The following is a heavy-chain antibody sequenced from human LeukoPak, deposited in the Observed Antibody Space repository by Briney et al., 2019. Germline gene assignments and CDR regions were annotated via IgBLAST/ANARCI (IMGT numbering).Heavy chain of an antibody. CDR1: GFTFSSYA. D-gene: IGHD6-13*01. J-gene: IGHJ5*02. V-gene: IGHV3-23*01. CDR2: ISGSGGST. CDR3: ARELNRAAAGIPEGGWFDP. Sequence: GGSLRLSCAASGFTFSSYAMSWVRQAPGKGLEWVSAISGSGGSTYYADSVKGRFTISRDNSKNTLYLQMNSLRAEDTAVYYCARELNRAAAGIPEGGWFDPWGQGTLVTVSS.